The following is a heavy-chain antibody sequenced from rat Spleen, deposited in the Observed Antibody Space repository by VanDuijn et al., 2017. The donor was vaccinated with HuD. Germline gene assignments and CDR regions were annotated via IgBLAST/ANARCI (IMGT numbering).Heavy chain of an antibody. CDR1: GFIFSKFY. V-gene: IGHV5-27*01. CDR2: ISIGGSST. Sequence: EVQLVGSGGGSVQPGRSMKLSCAASGFIFSKFYMAWVRQAPTKGLEWVASISIGGSSTYYRDSVKGRFSISRDNAKSTLYLQMDSLRSEDTATYYCTTDRLGADYFDYWGQGVMVTVSS. CDR3: TTDRLGADYFDY. J-gene: IGHJ2*01. D-gene: IGHD5-1*01.